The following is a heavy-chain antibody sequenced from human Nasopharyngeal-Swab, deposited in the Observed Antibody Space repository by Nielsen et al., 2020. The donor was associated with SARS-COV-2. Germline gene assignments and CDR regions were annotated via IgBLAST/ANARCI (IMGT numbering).Heavy chain of an antibody. CDR3: AREGSSKASDV. D-gene: IGHD6-6*01. Sequence: GGSLRLSCAASGFTFSSYAMSWVRQAPGKGLEWVAVISYDGSNKYYADSVKGRFTISRDNSKNTLYLQMNSLRAEDTAVYYCAREGSSKASDVWGKGTTVTVSS. J-gene: IGHJ6*04. CDR1: GFTFSSYA. CDR2: ISYDGSNK. V-gene: IGHV3-30-3*01.